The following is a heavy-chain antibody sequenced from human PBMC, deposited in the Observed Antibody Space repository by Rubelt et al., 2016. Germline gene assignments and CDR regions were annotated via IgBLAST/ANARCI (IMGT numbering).Heavy chain of an antibody. J-gene: IGHJ5*02. CDR3: ARHAGDGGNSEDWFDP. D-gene: IGHD4-23*01. CDR1: GYSFTSYW. V-gene: IGHV5-10-1*01. Sequence: EVQLVQSGAEVKKPGESLRISCKGSGYSFTSYWISWVRQMPGKGLEWMGRLDPSASYTNYSPSFQGHVTISADKSISTAYLQWSSLKASDTAMYYCARHAGDGGNSEDWFDPWGQGTLVTVSS. CDR2: LDPSASYT.